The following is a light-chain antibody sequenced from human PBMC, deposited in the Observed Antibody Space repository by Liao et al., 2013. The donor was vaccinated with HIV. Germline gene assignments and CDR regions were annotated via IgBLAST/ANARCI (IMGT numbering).Light chain of an antibody. CDR3: QAWDRNTAI. CDR1: KLGDKY. Sequence: SYDLTQPSSVSVSPGQTASITCSGDKLGDKYACWYQQKPGQSPVLVIYQDSKRPSGIPERFSGSNSGNTATLTISGTQPTDEADYYCQAWDRNTAIFGGGTKLTVL. CDR2: QDS. J-gene: IGLJ2*01. V-gene: IGLV3-1*01.